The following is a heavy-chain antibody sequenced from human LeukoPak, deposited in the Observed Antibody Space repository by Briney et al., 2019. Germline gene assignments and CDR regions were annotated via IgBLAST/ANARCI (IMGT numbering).Heavy chain of an antibody. Sequence: SETLTLTCTVSGGSISSYYWSWIRQPPGKGLEWIGYIYYSGSTNYNPSLKSRVTISVDTSKNQFSLKLSSVTAADTAVYYCASHFSSGSMHYGMDVWGQGTTVTVSS. CDR3: ASHFSSGSMHYGMDV. V-gene: IGHV4-59*08. J-gene: IGHJ6*02. CDR1: GGSISSYY. CDR2: IYYSGST. D-gene: IGHD6-19*01.